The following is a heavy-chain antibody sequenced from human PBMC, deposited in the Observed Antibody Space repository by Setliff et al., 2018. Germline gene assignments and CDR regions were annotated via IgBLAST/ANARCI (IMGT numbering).Heavy chain of an antibody. CDR1: GDTLRSHA. CDR2: IDPEDGKT. V-gene: IGHV1-69-2*01. J-gene: IGHJ4*02. Sequence: ASVKVSCKDFGDTLRSHAFHWVRQAPGQRPEWMGRIDPEDGKTVYAEKFQGRVIISADTSIDTVYLEIDSLRSEDTAVYYCAFRRGYIYGLDNWGQGTLVTVSS. CDR3: AFRRGYIYGLDN. D-gene: IGHD5-18*01.